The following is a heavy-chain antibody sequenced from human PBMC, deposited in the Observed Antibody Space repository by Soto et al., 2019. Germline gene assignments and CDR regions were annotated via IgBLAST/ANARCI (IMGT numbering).Heavy chain of an antibody. CDR1: GYSFTSYW. CDR3: ARRIPDRYGMDV. Sequence: GESLKISCKGSGYSFTSYWISWVRQMPGKGLEWMGRIDPSDSYTNYSPSFQGQVTISADKSISTAYLQWSSLKASDTAMYYCARRIPDRYGMDVWGQGTTVTVSS. V-gene: IGHV5-10-1*04. J-gene: IGHJ6*02. CDR2: IDPSDSYT. D-gene: IGHD2-21*01.